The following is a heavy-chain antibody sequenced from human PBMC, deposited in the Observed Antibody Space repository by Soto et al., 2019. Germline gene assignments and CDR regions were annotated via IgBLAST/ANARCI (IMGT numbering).Heavy chain of an antibody. D-gene: IGHD3-22*01. J-gene: IGHJ6*02. CDR1: GYSFTSYW. Sequence: GESLKISCKGSGYSFTSYWIGWVRQMPGKGLEWMGIIYPGDSDTRYSPSFQGQVTISADKSISTAYLQWSSLKASDTAMYYCASHGDDIYYYYGIAVRGQGTTVIVSS. CDR3: ASHGDDIYYYYGIAV. V-gene: IGHV5-51*01. CDR2: IYPGDSDT.